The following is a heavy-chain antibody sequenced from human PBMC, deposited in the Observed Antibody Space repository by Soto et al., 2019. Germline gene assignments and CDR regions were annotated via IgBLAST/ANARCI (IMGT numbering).Heavy chain of an antibody. CDR2: ISGGASDK. CDR1: GFMFSAYW. CDR3: VREDWHRFDS. Sequence: EVQLVESGGRLVQPGGSLRLSCAASGFMFSAYWMSWVRQDPGKGLEWVATISGGASDKFYVDSVKGRFTISRDDSKNTLYLRMNSLRDEETAVYYCVREDWHRFDSWGQGTLVTVSS. V-gene: IGHV3-7*01. J-gene: IGHJ4*02. D-gene: IGHD2-21*01.